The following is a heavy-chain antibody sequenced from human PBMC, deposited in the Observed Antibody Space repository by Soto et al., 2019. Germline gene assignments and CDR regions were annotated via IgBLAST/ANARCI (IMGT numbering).Heavy chain of an antibody. Sequence: PGGSLRLSCAASGFTFSNYNMHWVRQAPGKGLEWVSYISSSSSTIYYADSVKGRFTISRDNSKSTLYLQMNSLRAEDTALYYCAKGRSYYYYYGVDVWGQGTTVTVSS. CDR1: GFTFSNYN. J-gene: IGHJ6*02. CDR2: ISSSSSTI. V-gene: IGHV3-48*01. CDR3: AKGRSYYYYYGVDV.